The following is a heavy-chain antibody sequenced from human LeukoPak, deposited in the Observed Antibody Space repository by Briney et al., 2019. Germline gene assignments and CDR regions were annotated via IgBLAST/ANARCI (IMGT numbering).Heavy chain of an antibody. D-gene: IGHD2-21*02. J-gene: IGHJ4*02. V-gene: IGHV3-23*01. CDR3: ASHTLTDGEVVTPPFAY. Sequence: PGGSLRLSCAASGFTFSTHSLSWVRQVPGKGLEWVSAISSGGDYIYYADSVRGRFTISRDNSKNTLYLRMNSLRADDTAVYYCASHTLTDGEVVTPPFAYWGQGTLVTVSS. CDR1: GFTFSTHS. CDR2: ISSGGDYI.